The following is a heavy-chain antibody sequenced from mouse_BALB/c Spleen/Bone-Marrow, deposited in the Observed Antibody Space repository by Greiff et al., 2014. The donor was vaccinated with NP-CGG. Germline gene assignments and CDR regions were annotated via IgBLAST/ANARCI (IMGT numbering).Heavy chain of an antibody. CDR2: IDPANGIT. CDR3: ASSGNYEGGAMDY. D-gene: IGHD2-1*01. CDR1: GFNIKDTF. J-gene: IGHJ4*01. Sequence: VQLKESEAELVKPGASVKLSCTASGFNIKDTFMHWMKQRPEQGLEWNGRIDPANGITKYDPKFQGKATITTDTSSNTAYLQLSSLTSEDTAVYYCASSGNYEGGAMDYWGQGTSVTVSS. V-gene: IGHV14-3*02.